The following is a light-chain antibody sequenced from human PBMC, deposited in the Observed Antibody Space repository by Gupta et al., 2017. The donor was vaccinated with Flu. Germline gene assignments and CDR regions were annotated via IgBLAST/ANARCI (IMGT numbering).Light chain of an antibody. V-gene: IGLV3-21*03. CDR2: DDD. Sequence: GNKGNIAWEGEDIGSEIVHWYQQKPVQAPVLVVYDDDFRISGIPERFSGANYGTTATLTISRVEAGEEADYYCQGGDTSTDHWVFGGGTMLTVL. J-gene: IGLJ3*02. CDR3: QGGDTSTDHWV. CDR1: DIGSEI.